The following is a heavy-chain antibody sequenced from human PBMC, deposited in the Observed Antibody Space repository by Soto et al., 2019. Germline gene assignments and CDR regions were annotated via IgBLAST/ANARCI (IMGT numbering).Heavy chain of an antibody. CDR1: GYTFSDFD. J-gene: IGHJ6*02. CDR2: MNAKSGDT. V-gene: IGHV1-8*01. Sequence: ASVKVSCKASGYTFSDFDINWLRQASGQGPEWMGWMNAKSGDTFFAQRFQGKFNMTRDTSLSTAYMEVGSLTSDDTAMYYCARGNPFNYAGFDVWGQGTTVTVSS. D-gene: IGHD3-16*01. CDR3: ARGNPFNYAGFDV.